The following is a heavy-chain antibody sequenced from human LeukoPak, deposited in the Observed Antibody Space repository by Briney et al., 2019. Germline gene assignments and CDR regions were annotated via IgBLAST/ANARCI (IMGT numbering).Heavy chain of an antibody. Sequence: SETLSLTCTVSGGSINSGDYYWSWIRQSPGKGLEWIGNIFYSGSTYYNPSLKSRVTISVDTSKKQFSLNLTSVTAADTAVYYCARRYCSSTSCYSPIDYWGQGTLVTVSS. D-gene: IGHD2-2*01. J-gene: IGHJ4*02. V-gene: IGHV4-30-4*01. CDR1: GGSINSGDYY. CDR3: ARRYCSSTSCYSPIDY. CDR2: IFYSGST.